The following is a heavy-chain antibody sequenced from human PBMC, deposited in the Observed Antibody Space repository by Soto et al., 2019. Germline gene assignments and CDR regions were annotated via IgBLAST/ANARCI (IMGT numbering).Heavy chain of an antibody. Sequence: EAQLLESGGGLVQPGGSLRLSCAASGFSFSSYAMSWVRQAPGKGLECVSAIDGGRGTTSYADSVKGRFTISRDNSKEQIFLQMNSLGVEDTAVYYCAKVHSYRSGWIRNRLDSWGQGTLVTVSS. CDR1: GFSFSSYA. D-gene: IGHD6-19*01. V-gene: IGHV3-23*01. J-gene: IGHJ4*02. CDR2: IDGGRGTT. CDR3: AKVHSYRSGWIRNRLDS.